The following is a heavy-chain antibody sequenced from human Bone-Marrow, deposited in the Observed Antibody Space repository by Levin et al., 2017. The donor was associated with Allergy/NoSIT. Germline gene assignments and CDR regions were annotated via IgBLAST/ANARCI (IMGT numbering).Heavy chain of an antibody. CDR3: ATTHRSSWYLPLV. J-gene: IGHJ6*04. V-gene: IGHV5-10-1*01. CDR2: IDPSDSYT. D-gene: IGHD6-13*01. Sequence: GESLKISCRDSGYSFTSYWISWVRQMPGKGLEWMGRIDPSDSYTNYSPSFQGHVTISADKSISTAYLQWSSLKASDTAMYYCATTHRSSWYLPLVWGKGTTVSVSS. CDR1: GYSFTSYW.